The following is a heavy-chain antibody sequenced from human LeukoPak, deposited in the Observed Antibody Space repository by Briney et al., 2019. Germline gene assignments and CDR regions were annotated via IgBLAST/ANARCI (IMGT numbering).Heavy chain of an antibody. CDR2: INHSGST. CDR1: GFTVSSNY. J-gene: IGHJ5*02. D-gene: IGHD6-19*01. V-gene: IGHV4-34*08. CDR3: APGGVGIAVAP. Sequence: GSLRLSCAASGFTVSSNYMSWVRQPPGKGLEWIGEINHSGSTNYNPSLKSRVTISVDTSKNQFSLKLSSVTAADTAVYYCAPGGVGIAVAPWGQGTLVTVSS.